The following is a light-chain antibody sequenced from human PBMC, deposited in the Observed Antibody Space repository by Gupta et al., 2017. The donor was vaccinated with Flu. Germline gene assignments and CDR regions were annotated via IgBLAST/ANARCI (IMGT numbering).Light chain of an antibody. Sequence: QSALTQPPSASGSPGQSVTISCTGTNDDVGGYNYVSWHRQEPGKAPKTLIFEVTKRPSGVPDRFSGSKSGNTASLTVSGLQAEDEADYYCSSYAGSSNCAVFGGGTKLTVL. CDR1: NDDVGGYNY. J-gene: IGLJ2*01. CDR2: EVT. CDR3: SSYAGSSNCAV. V-gene: IGLV2-8*01.